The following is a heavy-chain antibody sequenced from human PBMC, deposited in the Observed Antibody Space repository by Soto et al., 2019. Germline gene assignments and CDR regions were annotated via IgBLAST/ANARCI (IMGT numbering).Heavy chain of an antibody. CDR2: ISGSGGST. J-gene: IGHJ6*02. CDR3: AKKGNVLRFLEWSLPYGMDV. Sequence: GGSLRLSCAASGFTFSSYAMSWVRQAPGKGLEWVSAISGSGGSTYYADSVKGRFTISRDNSKNTLYLQMNSLRAEDTAVYYCAKKGNVLRFLEWSLPYGMDVWGQGTTVTVSS. CDR1: GFTFSSYA. D-gene: IGHD3-3*01. V-gene: IGHV3-23*01.